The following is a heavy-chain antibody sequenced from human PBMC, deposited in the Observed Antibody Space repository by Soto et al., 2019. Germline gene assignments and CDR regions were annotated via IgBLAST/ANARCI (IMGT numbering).Heavy chain of an antibody. CDR1: GFSFSGSY. CDR3: ARAPYYYASGL. J-gene: IGHJ4*02. Sequence: LRLSCAASGFSFSGSYMTWIRQAPGKGLEWVSKISGNGATTYYADSVRGRFTISRDNAKNSLYLQMNSLRAEDTAVYFCARAPYYYASGLWGQGTLVTVSS. D-gene: IGHD3-10*01. CDR2: ISGNGATT. V-gene: IGHV3-11*01.